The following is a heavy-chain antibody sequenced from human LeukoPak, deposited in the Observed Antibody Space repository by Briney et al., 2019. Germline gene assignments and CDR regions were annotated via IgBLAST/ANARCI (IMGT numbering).Heavy chain of an antibody. D-gene: IGHD5-18*01. J-gene: IGHJ2*01. CDR2: IYTSGST. CDR3: AREVGGYRYGYRPTELYWYFDH. CDR1: GGSLSSGTYY. V-gene: IGHV4-61*02. Sequence: SQTLSLTCTVSGGSLSSGTYYWNWLRQPAGKGLEWIGRIYTSGSTNYIPSLKSRVTISLDTSKNQFSLKLSSVTAADTAVYYCAREVGGYRYGYRPTELYWYFDHWGRGTLVTVSS.